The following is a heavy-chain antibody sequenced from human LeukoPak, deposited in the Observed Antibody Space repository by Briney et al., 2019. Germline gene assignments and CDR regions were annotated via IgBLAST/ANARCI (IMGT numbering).Heavy chain of an antibody. V-gene: IGHV1-3*01. Sequence: ASVKVSCKASGYTFTSYAMHWVRQAPGQRLERMGWINAGNGNTKYSQKFQGRVTITRDTSASTAYMELSSLRSEDTAVYYCARDSIVFYLWARYYMDVWGKGTTVTVSS. D-gene: IGHD2/OR15-2a*01. J-gene: IGHJ6*03. CDR1: GYTFTSYA. CDR3: ARDSIVFYLWARYYMDV. CDR2: INAGNGNT.